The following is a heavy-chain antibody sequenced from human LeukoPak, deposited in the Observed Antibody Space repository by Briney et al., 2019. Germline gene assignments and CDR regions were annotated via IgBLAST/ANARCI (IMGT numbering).Heavy chain of an antibody. CDR1: GFTFSSYW. CDR2: INSDRSST. J-gene: IGHJ2*01. D-gene: IGHD3-22*01. CDR3: ARDYRVYYDSSGYYSEGYFDL. V-gene: IGHV3-74*01. Sequence: GGSLRLSCAASGFTFSSYWMHWVRQSPGKGLVWVTGINSDRSSTSYADSVKGRFTISRDNSKNTLCLQMNSLRAEDTAVYYCARDYRVYYDSSGYYSEGYFDLWGRGTLVTVSS.